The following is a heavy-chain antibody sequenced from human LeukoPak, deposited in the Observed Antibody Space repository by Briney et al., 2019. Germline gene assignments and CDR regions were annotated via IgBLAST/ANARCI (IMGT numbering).Heavy chain of an antibody. CDR2: INPNSGNT. D-gene: IGHD3/OR15-3a*01. CDR1: GYTFTSYD. CDR3: ARALSWTSESYYYMDV. V-gene: IGHV1-8*01. J-gene: IGHJ6*03. Sequence: ASVKVSCKASGYTFTSYDINWVRQAAGQGLEWMGGINPNSGNTGYAQRFQGRVTMTKNTSITTAYMELSSLRSEDTAVYFCARALSWTSESYYYMDVWGKGTTVTVSS.